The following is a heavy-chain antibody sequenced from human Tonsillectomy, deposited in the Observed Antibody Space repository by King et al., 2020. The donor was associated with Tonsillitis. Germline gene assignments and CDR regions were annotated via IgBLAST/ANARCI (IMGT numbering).Heavy chain of an antibody. CDR3: ASPLGDYDILTGYLIYYYGMDV. Sequence: VQLVESGGGVVQPGRSLRLSCAASGFTFSSYAMHWVRQAPGKGLEWVAVISYDGSNKYYADSVKGRFTISRDNSKNTLYLQMNSLRAEDTAVYYCASPLGDYDILTGYLIYYYGMDVWGQGTTVTVSS. J-gene: IGHJ6*02. CDR2: ISYDGSNK. D-gene: IGHD3-9*01. V-gene: IGHV3-30-3*01. CDR1: GFTFSSYA.